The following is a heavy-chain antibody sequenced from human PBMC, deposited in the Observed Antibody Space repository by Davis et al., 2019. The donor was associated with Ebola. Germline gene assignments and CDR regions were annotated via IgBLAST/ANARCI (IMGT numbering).Heavy chain of an antibody. J-gene: IGHJ4*02. V-gene: IGHV4-4*02. CDR2: IYHSGST. CDR3: ARTQGYCSGGSCYGGDFDY. D-gene: IGHD2-15*01. CDR1: GVSISSSNR. Sequence: MPSETLSLTCAVSGVSISSSNRWSWVRQPPGKGLEWIGEIYHSGSTNYNPSLKSRVTISLDKSKNQFSLKLTSVTAADTAVYYCARTQGYCSGGSCYGGDFDYWGQGTLVTVSS.